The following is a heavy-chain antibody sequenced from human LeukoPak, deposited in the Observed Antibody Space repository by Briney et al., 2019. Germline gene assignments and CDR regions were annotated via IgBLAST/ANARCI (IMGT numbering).Heavy chain of an antibody. J-gene: IGHJ6*02. D-gene: IGHD3-22*01. CDR2: IYYSGST. CDR1: GGSISSYY. CDR3: ARSYDSSGWPYYYYGMDV. Sequence: SETLSLTCTVSGGSISSYYWSWIRQPPGKGLEWIGYIYYSGSTNYNPSLKSRVTISVDTSKNQFSLKLSSVTAADTAVYYCARSYDSSGWPYYYYGMDVWGQGTTVTVSS. V-gene: IGHV4-59*08.